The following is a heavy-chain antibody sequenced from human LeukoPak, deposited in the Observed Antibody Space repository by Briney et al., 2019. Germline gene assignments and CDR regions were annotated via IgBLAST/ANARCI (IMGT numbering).Heavy chain of an antibody. D-gene: IGHD3-22*01. V-gene: IGHV1-24*01. CDR1: GYTLTELS. J-gene: IGHJ1*01. Sequence: GASVKVSCKVSGYTLTELSIHWVRQAPGKGLEWMGGFDPEDGETIYAQRFQGRVTMTEDTSTDTAYMELSSLRSEDAAVYYCATVSYYYDSSGYQGYFQHWGQGTLVTVS. CDR3: ATVSYYYDSSGYQGYFQH. CDR2: FDPEDGET.